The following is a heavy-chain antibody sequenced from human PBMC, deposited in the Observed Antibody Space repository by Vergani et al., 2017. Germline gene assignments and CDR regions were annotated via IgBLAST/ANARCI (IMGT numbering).Heavy chain of an antibody. CDR2: ISWNSGST. V-gene: IGHV3-9*01. CDR1: GFTFDDYA. D-gene: IGHD3-3*01. Sequence: EVQLVESGGGLVQPGRSLRLSCAASGFTFDDYAMHWVRQAPGKGLEWVSGISWNSGSTGYADSVKGRFTISRDNAKNSLYLQMNSLRAEDTAVYYCARGPRFLEWLLSSHFDYWGQGTLVTVSS. J-gene: IGHJ4*02. CDR3: ARGPRFLEWLLSSHFDY.